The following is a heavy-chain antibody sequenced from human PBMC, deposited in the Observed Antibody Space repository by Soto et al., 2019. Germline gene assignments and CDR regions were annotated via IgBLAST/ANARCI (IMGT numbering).Heavy chain of an antibody. CDR3: ARGVGEDIPVGFDP. CDR2: IYHSGST. V-gene: IGHV4-30-2*01. CDR1: GGSISSGGYS. D-gene: IGHD3-16*01. J-gene: IGHJ5*02. Sequence: QLQLQESGSGLVKPSQTLSLTCAVSGGSISSGGYSWSWIRQPPGKGLEWIGYIYHSGSTYYHPSLKSRVTISVDRSKHQCSLKLSSVTAADTAVYYCARGVGEDIPVGFDPWGPGTLVTVSS.